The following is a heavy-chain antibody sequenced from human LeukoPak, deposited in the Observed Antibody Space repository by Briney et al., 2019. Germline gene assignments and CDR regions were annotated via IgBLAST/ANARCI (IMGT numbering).Heavy chain of an antibody. D-gene: IGHD6-13*01. CDR2: IYFNGDT. J-gene: IGHJ4*02. V-gene: IGHV4-30-4*08. CDR3: ASTIAAAGTRSFDY. Sequence: SQTLSLTCIVSGGSISSGDYYWSWIRQPPGKGLEWIGYIYFNGDTYYNPALKSRVSISVDTSKNQCSLKLSSVTAADTAVYYCASTIAAAGTRSFDYWGQGTLVTVSS. CDR1: GGSISSGDYY.